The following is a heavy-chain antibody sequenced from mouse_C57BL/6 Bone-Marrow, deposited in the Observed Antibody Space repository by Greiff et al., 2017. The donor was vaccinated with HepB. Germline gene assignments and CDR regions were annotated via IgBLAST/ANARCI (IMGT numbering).Heavy chain of an antibody. J-gene: IGHJ4*01. CDR1: GYTFTSYG. CDR2: IYPRSGNT. V-gene: IGHV1-81*01. Sequence: QVQLQQSGAELARPGASVKLSCKASGYTFTSYGISWVKQRTGQGLEWIGEIYPRSGNTYYNEKFKGKATLTADKSSSTAYMERRSLTSEDSAVYFCARRGYYAMDYWGQGTSVTVSS. CDR3: ARRGYYAMDY.